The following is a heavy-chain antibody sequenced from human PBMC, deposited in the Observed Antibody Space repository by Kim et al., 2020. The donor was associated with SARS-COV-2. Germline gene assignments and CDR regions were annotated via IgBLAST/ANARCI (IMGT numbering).Heavy chain of an antibody. V-gene: IGHV3-74*01. J-gene: IGHJ6*02. D-gene: IGHD1-1*01. Sequence: AKGRFTISRDNAKNTLYLQMSSRRAEDTAVYYCARDGTTGTTRGSYGMDVWGQGTTVTVSS. CDR3: ARDGTTGTTRGSYGMDV.